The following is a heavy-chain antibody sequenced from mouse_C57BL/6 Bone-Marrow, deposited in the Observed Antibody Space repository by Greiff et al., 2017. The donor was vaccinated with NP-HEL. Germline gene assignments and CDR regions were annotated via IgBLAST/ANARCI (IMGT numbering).Heavy chain of an antibody. CDR2: IYPSDSET. Sequence: QVQLQQSGAELVRPGSSVKLSCKASGYTFTSYWMDWVKQRPGQGLEWIGNIYPSDSETHYNQKFKDKATLTVDKSSSTAYMQLSSLTSEDSAVYYCARSAAQATQHDYWGQGTTLTVSS. CDR1: GYTFTSYW. J-gene: IGHJ2*01. D-gene: IGHD3-2*02. CDR3: ARSAAQATQHDY. V-gene: IGHV1-61*01.